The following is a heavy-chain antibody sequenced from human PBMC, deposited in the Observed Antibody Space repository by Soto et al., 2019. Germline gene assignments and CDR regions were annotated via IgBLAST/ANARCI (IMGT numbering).Heavy chain of an antibody. V-gene: IGHV3-33*01. Sequence: QVQLVESGGGVVQPGRSLRLSCAASGFTFSSYGMHWVRQAPGKGLEWVAVIWYDGSNKYYADSVKGRFTISRDNSKNTLYLLMNRLRAEDTAVYYCARESYDSGSVDYWGQVTLVTVSS. D-gene: IGHD3-10*01. CDR1: GFTFSSYG. CDR2: IWYDGSNK. CDR3: ARESYDSGSVDY. J-gene: IGHJ4*02.